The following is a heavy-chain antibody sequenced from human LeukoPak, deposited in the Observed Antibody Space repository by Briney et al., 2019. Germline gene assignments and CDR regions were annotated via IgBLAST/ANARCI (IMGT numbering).Heavy chain of an antibody. V-gene: IGHV3-15*01. CDR1: GLTFSAAW. Sequence: GGSLRLSCAASGLTFSAAWMTWVRQTPGKGLECVGRIKNRSDGGATEYPTPVKGRFAISRDDSKNTLYLQMNSLKIEDTGVYYCTTVGSSWGFDYWGQGTLVTVSS. CDR2: IKNRSDGGAT. CDR3: TTVGSSWGFDY. J-gene: IGHJ4*02. D-gene: IGHD6-13*01.